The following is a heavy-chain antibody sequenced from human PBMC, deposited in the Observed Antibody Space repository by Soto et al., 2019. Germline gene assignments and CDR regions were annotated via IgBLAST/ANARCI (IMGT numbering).Heavy chain of an antibody. CDR1: GFPFSSYG. Sequence: QVQLVESGGGVVQPGRSLRLSCAASGFPFSSYGMHWVRQAPGKGLEWVAHISYDGSNKHYTDSVKGRFTISRDNSKNMLSLQMSSLRAEDTAVYYCASGQYYFDYCGQGTRVSVSS. J-gene: IGHJ4*02. CDR2: ISYDGSNK. V-gene: IGHV3-30*03. CDR3: ASGQYYFDY.